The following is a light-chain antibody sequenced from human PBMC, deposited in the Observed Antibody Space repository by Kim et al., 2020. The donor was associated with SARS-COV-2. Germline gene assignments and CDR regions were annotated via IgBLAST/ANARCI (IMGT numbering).Light chain of an antibody. V-gene: IGLV5-45*01. CDR1: SGITVGIYL. CDR2: YKSDSDK. J-gene: IGLJ3*02. CDR3: MIWYSSAWV. Sequence: LPCQLRSGITVGIYLIYSYTHKPGSPPQSLMRYKSDSDKHQCSGGLSRFSGSKDASAHAGILLISWLQSADEAYYFCMIWYSSAWVFGGGTKLTVL.